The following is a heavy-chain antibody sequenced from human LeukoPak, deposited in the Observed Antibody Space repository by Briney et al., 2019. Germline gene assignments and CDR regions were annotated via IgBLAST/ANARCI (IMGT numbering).Heavy chain of an antibody. V-gene: IGHV1-69*05. D-gene: IGHD2-2*02. J-gene: IGHJ2*01. Sequence: SVKDSCKASGYTFTGYYMHWVRQAPGQGLEWMGWIIPIFGTANYAQKFQGRVTITTDESTSTAYMELSSLRSEDTAVYYCARRTGCSSTSCYTDWYFDLWGRGTLVTVSS. CDR2: IIPIFGTA. CDR1: GYTFTGYY. CDR3: ARRTGCSSTSCYTDWYFDL.